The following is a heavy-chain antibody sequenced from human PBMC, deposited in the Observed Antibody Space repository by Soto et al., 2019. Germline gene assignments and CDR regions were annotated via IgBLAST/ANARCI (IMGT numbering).Heavy chain of an antibody. V-gene: IGHV1-18*01. D-gene: IGHD2-21*02. CDR1: GYTFTSYG. CDR2: ISAYNGNT. Sequence: QVQLVQSGAEVKKPGASVKVSCKASGYTFTSYGISWVRQAPGQGLEWMGWISAYNGNTNYAQKLQGRVTMTTDTSXNTAYMELRSLRSDDTAVYYCARDENCGGDCQNFDYWGQGTLVTVSS. CDR3: ARDENCGGDCQNFDY. J-gene: IGHJ4*02.